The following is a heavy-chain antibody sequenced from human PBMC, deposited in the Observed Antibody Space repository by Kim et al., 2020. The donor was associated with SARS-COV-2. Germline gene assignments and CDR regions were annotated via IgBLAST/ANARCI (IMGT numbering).Heavy chain of an antibody. CDR2: ISYNGSNK. Sequence: GGSLRLSCAASGFTFSSYAMHWVRQAPGKGLEWVAVISYNGSNKYYADSVKGRFTISRDNSKNTLYLQMNSLRAEDTAVYYCARHPFLAPLEMATKDAFDIWGQGTMVTVSS. D-gene: IGHD3-3*02. CDR3: ARHPFLAPLEMATKDAFDI. V-gene: IGHV3-30*04. CDR1: GFTFSSYA. J-gene: IGHJ3*02.